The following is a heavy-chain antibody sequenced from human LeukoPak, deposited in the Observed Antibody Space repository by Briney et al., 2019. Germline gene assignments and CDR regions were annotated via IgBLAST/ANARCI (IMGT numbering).Heavy chain of an antibody. CDR2: ISGSGGST. D-gene: IGHD3-9*01. Sequence: GGSLRLSCAASGFTFSNYAMSWVRQAPGKGLEWVSVISGSGGSTHYADSVKGRFTISRDNSKNTLYLQMNSLRAEDTAVYYCAKLGILTGHYYFDYWGQGTLLTVSS. J-gene: IGHJ4*02. CDR3: AKLGILTGHYYFDY. V-gene: IGHV3-23*01. CDR1: GFTFSNYA.